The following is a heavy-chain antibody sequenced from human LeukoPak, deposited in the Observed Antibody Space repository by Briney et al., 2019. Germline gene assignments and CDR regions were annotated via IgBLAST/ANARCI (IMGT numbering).Heavy chain of an antibody. CDR1: GTSISTYY. J-gene: IGHJ4*02. CDR2: LYYSGRT. V-gene: IGHV4-59*08. D-gene: IGHD3-10*01. Sequence: SETLSLTCTVSGTSISTYYWSWIRQPPGKGLEWVGYLYYSGRTSYNPSLKSRVTISVDTSKNQFSLRLSSVAAADTAVYYCARAGSGYSFDYWGQGTLVTVSS. CDR3: ARAGSGYSFDY.